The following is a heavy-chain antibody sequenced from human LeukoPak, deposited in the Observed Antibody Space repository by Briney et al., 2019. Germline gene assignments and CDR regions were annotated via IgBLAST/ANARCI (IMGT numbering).Heavy chain of an antibody. CDR1: GFTFSSYS. V-gene: IGHV3-21*01. D-gene: IGHD2-21*02. CDR2: ISSSSSYI. J-gene: IGHJ5*02. CDR3: ARDSLAVVTAIRQNWFDP. Sequence: GGSLRLSCAASGFTFSSYSMNWVRQAPGKGLEWVSSISSSSSYIYYADSVKGRFTISRANAKNSVYLQMNSLRAEDTAVYYCARDSLAVVTAIRQNWFDPWGQGTLVTVSS.